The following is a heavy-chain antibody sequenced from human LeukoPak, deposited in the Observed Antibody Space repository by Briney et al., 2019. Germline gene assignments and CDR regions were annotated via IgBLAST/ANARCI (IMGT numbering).Heavy chain of an antibody. CDR1: GFTFSNYG. J-gene: IGHJ6*02. CDR3: AKERYYDFWSGSGNYYGMDV. Sequence: TGGSLRLSCAASGFTFSNYGMHWVRQAPGKGLEWVAGISYDGSNKYDADSVKGRFTISRDNSKNTLYLQMNSLRAEDTAVYYCAKERYYDFWSGSGNYYGMDVWGQGTTVTVSS. CDR2: ISYDGSNK. V-gene: IGHV3-30*18. D-gene: IGHD3-3*01.